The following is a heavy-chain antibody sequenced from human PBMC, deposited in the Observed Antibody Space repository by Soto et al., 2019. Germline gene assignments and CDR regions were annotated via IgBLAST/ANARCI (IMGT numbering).Heavy chain of an antibody. D-gene: IGHD2-2*01. Sequence: ASVKVSCKASGGTFSSYAISWVRQAPGQPLEWLGWISLYSDGTNYAQKFQGRVSMTTDTSTTTAYMELRSLRSDDTAVYYCARVVPGAEAWFGPWGQGTLVTVSS. V-gene: IGHV1-18*01. J-gene: IGHJ5*02. CDR2: ISLYSDGT. CDR1: GGTFSSYA. CDR3: ARVVPGAEAWFGP.